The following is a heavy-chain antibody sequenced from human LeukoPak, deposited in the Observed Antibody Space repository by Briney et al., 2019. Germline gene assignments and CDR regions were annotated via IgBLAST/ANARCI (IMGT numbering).Heavy chain of an antibody. CDR3: ARDRTSSWVSDY. D-gene: IGHD6-19*01. CDR2: ISSSSSYI. V-gene: IGHV3-21*01. Sequence: GGSLRLSCAASGFTFSSYSMNWVRQAPGKGLEWVSSISSSSSYIYYADSVKGRFTISRDNAKNSLYLQMNSLRAEDTAVCYCARDRTSSWVSDYWGQGTLVTVSS. CDR1: GFTFSSYS. J-gene: IGHJ4*02.